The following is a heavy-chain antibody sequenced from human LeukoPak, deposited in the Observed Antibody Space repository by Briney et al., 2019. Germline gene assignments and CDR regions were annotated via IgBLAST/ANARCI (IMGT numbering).Heavy chain of an antibody. Sequence: SEALSLTCSVSGDSISGNYWSWMRQPPGKGLEWIVYIYYSGGTKYNPSLKSRVTMSVDTSKNQFSLNLRSVTAADTAVYYCARLLAGCPGGRCRAHFDYWGQGTLVTVSS. CDR2: IYYSGGT. V-gene: IGHV4-59*01. CDR3: ARLLAGCPGGRCRAHFDY. J-gene: IGHJ4*02. D-gene: IGHD2-15*01. CDR1: GDSISGNY.